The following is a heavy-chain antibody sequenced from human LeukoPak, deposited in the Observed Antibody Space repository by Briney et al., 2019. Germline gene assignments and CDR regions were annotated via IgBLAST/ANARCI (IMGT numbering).Heavy chain of an antibody. CDR1: GFTFSSYV. J-gene: IGHJ4*02. V-gene: IGHV3-23*01. CDR3: VGSTTDWLFRPSR. D-gene: IGHD3-9*01. Sequence: GGSLRLSCAASGFTFSSYVMSWVRQAPGKGLEWVSAISGSGGSTYYADSVKGRFTISRDNSKNTLYLQMNSLRAEDTAVYYCVGSTTDWLFRPSRWGQGTLVTVSS. CDR2: ISGSGGST.